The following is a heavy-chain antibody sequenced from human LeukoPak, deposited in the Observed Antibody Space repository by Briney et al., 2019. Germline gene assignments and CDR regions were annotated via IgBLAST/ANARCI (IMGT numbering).Heavy chain of an antibody. CDR2: IIPIFDTA. CDR1: GGTFSSYA. V-gene: IGHV1-69*06. D-gene: IGHD2-2*01. J-gene: IGHJ4*02. Sequence: GASVKVSCKASGGTFSSYAISWVRQAPGQGLEWMGGIIPIFDTANYAQKFQGRVTITADKSTSTAYMGLSSLRSEDTAVYYCARGGGYCSSTSCPEFGYWGQGTLVTVSS. CDR3: ARGGGYCSSTSCPEFGY.